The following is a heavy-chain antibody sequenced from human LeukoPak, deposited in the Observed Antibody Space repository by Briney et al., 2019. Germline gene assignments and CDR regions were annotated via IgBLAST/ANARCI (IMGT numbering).Heavy chain of an antibody. V-gene: IGHV3-7*03. D-gene: IGHD3/OR15-3a*01. J-gene: IGHJ4*02. Sequence: PGGSLRLSCAASGFTFSSYWMSWVRQAPGRGLEWVANIKSDGSEKNYVDSVKGRFTISRDNTKNSLYLQMNSLRAEDTAVFYCARDQYDTWSRRGNFDSWGQGTLVIVSS. CDR1: GFTFSSYW. CDR2: IKSDGSEK. CDR3: ARDQYDTWSRRGNFDS.